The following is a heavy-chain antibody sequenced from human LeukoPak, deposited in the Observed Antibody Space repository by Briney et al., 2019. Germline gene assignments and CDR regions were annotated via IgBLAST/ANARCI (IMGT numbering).Heavy chain of an antibody. J-gene: IGHJ6*03. CDR1: GFTFSSYA. CDR3: AKWDSATASYYYYMDV. V-gene: IGHV3-23*01. D-gene: IGHD2-21*02. CDR2: ISGSGGST. Sequence: GGSLRLSCAASGFTFSSYAMSWVRQAPGKGLEWGSGISGSGGSTYYADSVKGRFIISRDNSKNTLYLQMNSLRVEDTAVYYCAKWDSATASYYYYMDVWGKGTTVTVSS.